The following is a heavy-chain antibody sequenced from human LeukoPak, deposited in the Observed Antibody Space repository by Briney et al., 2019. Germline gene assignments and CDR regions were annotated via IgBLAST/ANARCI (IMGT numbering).Heavy chain of an antibody. CDR3: GGFGYEAAVDL. Sequence: PGGSLRLSCAASGFTFSTYWMTWVRQAPGKGLEWVANIKPDGSETYYVDPVKGRFTISRDNAKSFLYLQMNSLRGEDSAVYYCGGFGYEAAVDLWGQGTLVTASS. J-gene: IGHJ4*02. V-gene: IGHV3-7*01. CDR1: GFTFSTYW. D-gene: IGHD6-13*01. CDR2: IKPDGSET.